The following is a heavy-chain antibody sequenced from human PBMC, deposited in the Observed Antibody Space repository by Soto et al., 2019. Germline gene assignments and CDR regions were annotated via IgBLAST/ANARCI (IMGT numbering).Heavy chain of an antibody. D-gene: IGHD6-19*01. J-gene: IGHJ5*02. CDR3: ARCTVDTIVTSGWCHYLDP. Sequence: EVLLLDSGGGLVQPGGSLRLSCAASGFTFSSSAMSWVRQAPGKGLEWVSAVSGSGGTTYYADSVRGRFTISRDNSKNPLYLQMNSLRAEDTAIYFCARCTVDTIVTSGWCHYLDPWGQGTLVTFSS. CDR2: VSGSGGTT. CDR1: GFTFSSSA. V-gene: IGHV3-23*01.